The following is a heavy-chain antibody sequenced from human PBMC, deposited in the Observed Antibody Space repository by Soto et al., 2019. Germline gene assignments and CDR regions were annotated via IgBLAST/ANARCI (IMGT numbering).Heavy chain of an antibody. Sequence: PSETLSLTCTVSGGSISSGDYYWSWIRQPPGKGLEWIGYIYYSGSTYYNPSLKGRVTISVDTSKNQFSLKLSSVTAADTAVYYCARVQSGYDYGSDPWGQGTLVTVSS. D-gene: IGHD5-12*01. CDR1: GGSISSGDYY. CDR3: ARVQSGYDYGSDP. J-gene: IGHJ5*02. CDR2: IYYSGST. V-gene: IGHV4-30-4*01.